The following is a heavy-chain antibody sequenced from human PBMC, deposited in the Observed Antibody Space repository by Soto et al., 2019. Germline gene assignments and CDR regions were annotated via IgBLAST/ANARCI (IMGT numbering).Heavy chain of an antibody. CDR2: IYYSGST. D-gene: IGHD2-15*01. Sequence: QLQLQESGPGLVKPSETLSLTCTVSGGSISSSSYYWGWIRQPPGKGLEWIGSIYYSGSTYYNPYLKSRVTISVDTSKNQFSLKLSSVTAADTAVYYCARHRQGCRYYYYYGMDVWGQGTTVNVSS. CDR1: GGSISSSSYY. V-gene: IGHV4-39*01. CDR3: ARHRQGCRYYYYYGMDV. J-gene: IGHJ6*02.